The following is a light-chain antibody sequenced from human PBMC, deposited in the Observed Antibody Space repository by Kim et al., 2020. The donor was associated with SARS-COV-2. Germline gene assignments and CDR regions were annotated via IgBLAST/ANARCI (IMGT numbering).Light chain of an antibody. CDR3: NSYTSSTRDG. CDR1: SSDVGHYNS. V-gene: IGLV2-14*01. J-gene: IGLJ1*01. CDR2: DVT. Sequence: QSALTQPASVSGSPGQSITISCTGTSSDVGHYNSVSWYQQHPGKAPKLMIYDVTKRPSGVSIRFSGSKSGNTASLTISGLQAEDEADYYCNSYTSSTRDGFGTGTKVTVL.